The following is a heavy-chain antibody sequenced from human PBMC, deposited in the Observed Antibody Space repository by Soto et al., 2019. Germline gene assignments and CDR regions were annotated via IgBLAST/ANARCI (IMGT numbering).Heavy chain of an antibody. CDR3: AREAWGFGDYNHVFEI. J-gene: IGHJ3*02. CDR1: GFTFSSSP. D-gene: IGHD4-17*01. Sequence: SVKVSRKASGFTFSSSPVQRVRQARGKRLEWIGWIVVGSGNTNYAQEFQERVTMTRDTSISTAYMELSRLRSDDTAVYYCAREAWGFGDYNHVFEILVQGKMVT. V-gene: IGHV1-58*01. CDR2: IVVGSGNT.